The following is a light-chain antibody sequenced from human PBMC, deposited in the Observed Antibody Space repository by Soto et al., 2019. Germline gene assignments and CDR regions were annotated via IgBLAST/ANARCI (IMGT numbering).Light chain of an antibody. J-gene: IGLJ1*01. V-gene: IGLV2-14*01. CDR3: SSYTSSSTYV. CDR1: SSEVGGYNF. Sequence: QSVLTQPAPVSGSPGQSITISCTGTSSEVGGYNFVSWYQQFPGKAPKLMIYDVSNRPSGVSNRFSGSKSGNTASLTISGLQAEDESDYYCSSYTSSSTYVFGTGTKVTVL. CDR2: DVS.